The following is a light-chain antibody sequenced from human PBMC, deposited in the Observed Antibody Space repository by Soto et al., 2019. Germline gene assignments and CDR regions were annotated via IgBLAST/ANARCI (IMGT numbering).Light chain of an antibody. Sequence: EIVLTQSPGTLSLSPGERATLSCRASQSVSNSYLAWYQQKPGQAPRVLIYGASTRATGTPDRFSGSGSGTDFTLTISRLEPEDFAVYYCQQYGGSPYTFGQGTKLEIK. CDR2: GAS. CDR3: QQYGGSPYT. V-gene: IGKV3-20*01. CDR1: QSVSNSY. J-gene: IGKJ2*01.